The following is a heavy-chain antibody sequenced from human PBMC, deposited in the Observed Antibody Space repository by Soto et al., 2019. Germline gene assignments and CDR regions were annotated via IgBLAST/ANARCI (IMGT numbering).Heavy chain of an antibody. J-gene: IGHJ4*02. V-gene: IGHV1-3*05. CDR1: GYTFTNFA. CDR3: ARERTAHCGGDCFFDY. CDR2: INAGNGNT. Sequence: QVQLVQSGAEEKKPGASVKVSCKASGYTFTNFAMHWVRQAPGQRLEWMGWINAGNGNTQYSQNFKGRVTIARDTSASTAYMELSSLTSEDTAVYYCARERTAHCGGDCFFDYWGPGTLVTVSS. D-gene: IGHD2-21*02.